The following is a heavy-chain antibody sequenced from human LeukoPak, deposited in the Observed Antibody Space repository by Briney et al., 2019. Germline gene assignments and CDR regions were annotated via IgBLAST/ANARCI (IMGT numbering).Heavy chain of an antibody. J-gene: IGHJ3*02. Sequence: GGSLRLSCAASGFTFTTYWMSWVRQAPGKGLEWVANINQDGTEKYYVDSVKGRFTISRDNAKNSLYLQMNSLRAEDTAVYYCARDGGSTVFNLEAFDIWGQGTMVTVSS. D-gene: IGHD4-17*01. CDR1: GFTFTTYW. CDR3: ARDGGSTVFNLEAFDI. CDR2: INQDGTEK. V-gene: IGHV3-7*01.